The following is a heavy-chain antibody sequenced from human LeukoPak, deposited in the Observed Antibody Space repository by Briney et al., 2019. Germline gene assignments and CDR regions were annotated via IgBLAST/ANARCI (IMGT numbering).Heavy chain of an antibody. V-gene: IGHV4-34*01. CDR3: ARSGTAAGTPTVDY. CDR1: GGSFSGYY. D-gene: IGHD6-13*01. CDR2: INHSGST. J-gene: IGHJ4*02. Sequence: PSETLSLTCAVYGGSFSGYYWSWIRQPPGKGLEWIGDINHSGSTNYNPSLKSRVTMSVDTSRNQFSLKLSSVTATDTAVYYCARSGTAAGTPTVDYWGQGNLVTVSS.